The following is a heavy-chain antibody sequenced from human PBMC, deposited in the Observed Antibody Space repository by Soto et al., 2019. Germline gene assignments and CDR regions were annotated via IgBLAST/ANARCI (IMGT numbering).Heavy chain of an antibody. CDR2: INHSGGT. D-gene: IGHD2-21*01. J-gene: IGHJ6*02. V-gene: IGHV4-34*01. CDR3: ALCVSHHKYYYYVGDF. Sequence: VTLSDTWSGSCAAFGLYSWRSISESPGKGLEWIGEINHSGGTNYNPSLKSRVTISVATSKTQFSLKLSSVTAADTAVYYSALCVSHHKYYYYVGDFWGQGTTVIVS. CDR1: CAAFGLYS.